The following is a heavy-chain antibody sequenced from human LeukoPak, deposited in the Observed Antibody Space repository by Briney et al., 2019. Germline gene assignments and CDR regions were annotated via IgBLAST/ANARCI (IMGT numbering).Heavy chain of an antibody. V-gene: IGHV1-46*01. CDR1: GYTFTSYY. D-gene: IGHD1-26*01. J-gene: IGHJ4*02. Sequence: ASVKVSCKASGYTFTSYYMHWVRQAPGQGLEWMGTINPSGGSTSYAQKFQGRVTMTRDTSTSTVYMELSSLRSEDTAVYYCARALWELITFDYWGQGTLVTVSS. CDR3: ARALWELITFDY. CDR2: INPSGGST.